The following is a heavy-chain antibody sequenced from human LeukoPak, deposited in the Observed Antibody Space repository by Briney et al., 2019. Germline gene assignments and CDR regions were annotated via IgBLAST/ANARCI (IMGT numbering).Heavy chain of an antibody. CDR3: ATGNYYDSSGYFDY. CDR1: GGSISSSSYY. V-gene: IGHV4-39*01. CDR2: IYCSGST. D-gene: IGHD3-22*01. Sequence: SETLSLTCTVSGGSISSSSYYWGWIRQPPGKGLEWIGSIYCSGSTYYNPSLKSRVTISVDTSKNQFSLKLSSVTAADTAVYYCATGNYYDSSGYFDYWGQGTLVTVSS. J-gene: IGHJ4*02.